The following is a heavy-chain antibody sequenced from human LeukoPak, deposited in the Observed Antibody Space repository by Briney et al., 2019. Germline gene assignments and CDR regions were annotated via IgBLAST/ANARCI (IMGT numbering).Heavy chain of an antibody. J-gene: IGHJ4*02. Sequence: PGGSLRLSCAASGFTFSSYWMHWVRHAPGKGLVWVSRISTDGSSTTYADSVKGRFTVSRDNAQNTLYLQMHSLRVEDTAVYYCAREYSSSSGRAFDYWGQGTLVTVSS. CDR1: GFTFSSYW. D-gene: IGHD6-6*01. CDR2: ISTDGSST. CDR3: AREYSSSSGRAFDY. V-gene: IGHV3-74*01.